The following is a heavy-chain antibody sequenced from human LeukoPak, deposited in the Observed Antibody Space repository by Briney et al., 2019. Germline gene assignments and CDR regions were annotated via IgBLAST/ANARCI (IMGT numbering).Heavy chain of an antibody. J-gene: IGHJ4*02. CDR3: ARLGAGPTYYDFWSGYSSFYFDY. D-gene: IGHD3-3*01. V-gene: IGHV4-39*02. CDR1: GGSTSGGNYY. Sequence: SETLSLTCIVSGGSTSGGNYYWGWIRRPPGKGLEWIGGISSSGNTYYNPSLKSRITISIDTSKDHFSLKLSSVTAADTAVYYCARLGAGPTYYDFWSGYSSFYFDYWGQGTLVTVSS. CDR2: ISSSGNT.